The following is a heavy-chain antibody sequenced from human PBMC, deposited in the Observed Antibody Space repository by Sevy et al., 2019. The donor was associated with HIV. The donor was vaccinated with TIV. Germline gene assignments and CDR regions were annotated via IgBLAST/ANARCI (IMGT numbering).Heavy chain of an antibody. D-gene: IGHD1-1*01. CDR1: GGSFSGYY. Sequence: SETLSLTCAVYGGSFSGYYWSWIRQPPGKGLEWIGEINHSGSTNYNPSLKSRVTISVDTSKNQFSLKLSSVTAADTAVYHCAEEETGAFDIWGQGTMVTVSS. CDR2: INHSGST. CDR3: AEEETGAFDI. V-gene: IGHV4-34*01. J-gene: IGHJ3*02.